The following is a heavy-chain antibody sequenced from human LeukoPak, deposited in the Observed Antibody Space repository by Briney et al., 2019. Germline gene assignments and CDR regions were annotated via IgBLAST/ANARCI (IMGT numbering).Heavy chain of an antibody. Sequence: GESLKIFCKGSGYSFTSYRIGWVRQMPGKGLEWMGIIYPGDSDTRYSPSFQGQVTISADKSISTAYLQWSSLKASDTAMYYCARLSGYSTDRYYFDYWGQGTLVTVSS. CDR3: ARLSGYSTDRYYFDY. CDR1: GYSFTSYR. J-gene: IGHJ4*02. CDR2: IYPGDSDT. D-gene: IGHD5-12*01. V-gene: IGHV5-51*01.